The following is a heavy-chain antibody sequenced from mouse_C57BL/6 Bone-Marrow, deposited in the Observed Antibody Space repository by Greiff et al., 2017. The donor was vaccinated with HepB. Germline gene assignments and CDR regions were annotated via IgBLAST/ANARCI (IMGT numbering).Heavy chain of an antibody. CDR2: ISSGSSTI. V-gene: IGHV5-17*01. J-gene: IGHJ2*01. D-gene: IGHD2-2*01. CDR3: ARARYGYDGY. CDR1: GFTFSDYG. Sequence: EVKVVESGGGLVKPGGSLKLSCAASGFTFSDYGMHWVRQAPEKGLEWVAYISSGSSTIYYADTVKGRFTISRDNAKNTLFLQMTSLRSEDTAMYYCARARYGYDGYWGPGTTLTVSS.